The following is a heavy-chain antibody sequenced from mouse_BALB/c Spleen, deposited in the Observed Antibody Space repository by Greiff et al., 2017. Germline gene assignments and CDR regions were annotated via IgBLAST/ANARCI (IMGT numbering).Heavy chain of an antibody. V-gene: IGHV7-1*02. CDR2: SRNKANDYTT. Sequence: EVQVVESGGGLVQPGGSLRLSCATSGFTFSDFYMEWVRQPPGKRLEWIAASRNKANDYTTEYSASVKGRFIVSRDTSQSILYLQMNALRAEDTAIYYCAREILTGGFAYWGQGTLVTVSA. CDR3: AREILTGGFAY. CDR1: GFTFSDFY. D-gene: IGHD4-1*01. J-gene: IGHJ3*01.